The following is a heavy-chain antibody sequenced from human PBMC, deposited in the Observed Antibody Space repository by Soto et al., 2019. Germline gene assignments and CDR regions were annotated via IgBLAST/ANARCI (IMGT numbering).Heavy chain of an antibody. Sequence: GESLKISCKGSGYSFANYCIAWVRQMPGKGLEWMGISYSGDSDTRYSPSFQGQVVISGDKSINTAYLQWTSLKASDTAMYYCARGSSGFYDYWGQGXLVTVYS. V-gene: IGHV5-51*01. J-gene: IGHJ4*02. CDR3: ARGSSGFYDY. D-gene: IGHD6-19*01. CDR2: SYSGDSDT. CDR1: GYSFANYC.